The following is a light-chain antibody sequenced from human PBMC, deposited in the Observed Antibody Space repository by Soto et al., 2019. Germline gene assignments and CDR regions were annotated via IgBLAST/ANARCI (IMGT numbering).Light chain of an antibody. CDR3: QQYNNWPRT. J-gene: IGKJ1*01. V-gene: IGKV3-15*01. CDR2: DAA. Sequence: EIVMTQSPATLSVSPGERATLSCRASQSINSNLAWYQQKPSQAPRLLIYDAATRATGLPARFSGSGSGTEFTLTISSLQSEDFAIYYCQQYNNWPRTFGQGTKVDI. CDR1: QSINSN.